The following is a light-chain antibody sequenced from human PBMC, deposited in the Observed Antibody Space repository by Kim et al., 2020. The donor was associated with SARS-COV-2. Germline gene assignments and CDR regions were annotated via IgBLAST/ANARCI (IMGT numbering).Light chain of an antibody. J-gene: IGKJ2*03. V-gene: IGKV4-1*01. CDR1: QSVLYSSNNKND. CDR2: WAS. CDR3: QQYSSTPGS. Sequence: RATINCKSSQSVLYSSNNKNDLAWYQQKPGQPPKLLIYWASTRESGVPDRFSGSGSGTDFTLTISSLQAEDVAVYYCQQYSSTPGSFGQGTKLEIK.